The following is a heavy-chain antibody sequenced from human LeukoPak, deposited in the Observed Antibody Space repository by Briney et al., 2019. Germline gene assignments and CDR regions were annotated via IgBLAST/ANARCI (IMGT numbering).Heavy chain of an antibody. CDR2: ISTSSSYI. CDR3: ARDPWGSSGYFQH. D-gene: IGHD6-19*01. Sequence: GGSLRLSCSASGFTFSSYSMNWVRQAPGKGLEWVSLISTSSSYIYYADSVKGRFTISRDNAKNSLYLQMNTLRAEDTAVYYCARDPWGSSGYFQHWGQGTLVTVSS. V-gene: IGHV3-21*01. J-gene: IGHJ1*01. CDR1: GFTFSSYS.